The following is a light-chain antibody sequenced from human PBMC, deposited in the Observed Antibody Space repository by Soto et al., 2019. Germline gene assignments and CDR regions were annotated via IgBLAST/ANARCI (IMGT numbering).Light chain of an antibody. J-gene: IGLJ2*01. Sequence: QSALTQPRSVSGSPGQSVTISCTGTSSDVGGYNYVSWYQQHPGKAPKLMIYDVSKRPSGVPDRFSGAKSGNTASLTISGHQAEDEADYYCCSYAGSYTGVFGGGTKVNVL. CDR1: SSDVGGYNY. CDR2: DVS. V-gene: IGLV2-11*01. CDR3: CSYAGSYTGV.